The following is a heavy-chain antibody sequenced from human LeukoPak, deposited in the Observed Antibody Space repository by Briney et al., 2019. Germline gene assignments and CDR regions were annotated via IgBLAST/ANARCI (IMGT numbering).Heavy chain of an antibody. J-gene: IGHJ3*02. Sequence: GGSLRLSCAASGFTFSSYAMHWVRQAPGKGLEWVAVKSYDGSNKYYADSVKGRFTISRDNSKNTLYLQMSSLRAEDTAVYYCARPTFCGGDCLHDAFDIWGQGTMVTVSS. CDR3: ARPTFCGGDCLHDAFDI. D-gene: IGHD2-21*02. CDR2: KSYDGSNK. V-gene: IGHV3-30-3*01. CDR1: GFTFSSYA.